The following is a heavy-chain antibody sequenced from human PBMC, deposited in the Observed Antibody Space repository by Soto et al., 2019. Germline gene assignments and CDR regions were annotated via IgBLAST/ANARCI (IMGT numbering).Heavy chain of an antibody. CDR3: ARVPGP. Sequence: PSETLSLRCSVSGGSISSGGYSWSWIRQPPGKGLEWIGYIYHSGSTYYNPSLKSRVTISVDRSKNQFSLKLSSVTAADTAVYYCARVPGPWGQGTLVTVSS. J-gene: IGHJ5*02. CDR2: IYHSGST. V-gene: IGHV4-30-2*01. CDR1: GGSISSGGYS.